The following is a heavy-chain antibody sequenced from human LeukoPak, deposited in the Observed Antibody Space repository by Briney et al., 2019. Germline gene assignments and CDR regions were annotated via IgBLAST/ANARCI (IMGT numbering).Heavy chain of an antibody. J-gene: IGHJ4*02. CDR3: ARVHIGGYFDS. CDR1: GDSIISNNW. D-gene: IGHD2-21*01. Sequence: PSETLSLTCAVSGDSIISNNWWSCVRQPPGKGLEWIGEIYHTGSTNYNPSLKSRVTISADKSKNSLSLKLTSVTAADTAVYYCARVHIGGYFDSWGQGTLVTVSS. CDR2: IYHTGST. V-gene: IGHV4-4*02.